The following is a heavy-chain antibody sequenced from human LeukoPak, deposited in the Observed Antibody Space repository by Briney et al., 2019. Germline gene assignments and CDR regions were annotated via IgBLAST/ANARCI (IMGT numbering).Heavy chain of an antibody. V-gene: IGHV3-23*01. CDR1: GFTFSSYA. D-gene: IGHD6-13*01. CDR2: ISGSGGST. CDR3: AKDSNTYGAAAADFDY. Sequence: GGSLRLSCAASGFTFSSYAMSWVRQAPGKGLEWVSAISGSGGSTYYADSVKGRFTISRDNSKNTLYLQMNSLRAEDTAVYYCAKDSNTYGAAAADFDYWGQGTLVTVSS. J-gene: IGHJ4*02.